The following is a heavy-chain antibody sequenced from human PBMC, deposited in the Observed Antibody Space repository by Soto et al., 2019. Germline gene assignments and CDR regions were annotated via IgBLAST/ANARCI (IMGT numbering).Heavy chain of an antibody. CDR1: GFTFSSYG. Sequence: LRLSCAASGFTFSSYGMHWVRQAPGKWLEWVAVISYDGSNKYYADSVKGRFTISRDNSKNTLYLQMNSLRAEDTAVYYCAKAATYSSSSPFDYWGQGTLVTVYS. D-gene: IGHD6-6*01. V-gene: IGHV3-30*18. J-gene: IGHJ4*02. CDR3: AKAATYSSSSPFDY. CDR2: ISYDGSNK.